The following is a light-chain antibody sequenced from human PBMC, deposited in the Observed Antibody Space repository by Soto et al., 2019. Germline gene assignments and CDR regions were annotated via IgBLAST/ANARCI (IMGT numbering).Light chain of an antibody. CDR2: EVS. CDR1: SSDIGGYNY. CDR3: SSYARSNTYVV. Sequence: QSALTQPPSASGSPGQSVTISCTGTSSDIGGYNYVSWYQQHPGKAPKLMIYEVSRRPSGVPDRFSGSTSGNTASLTVSGLQAEDEADYYCSSYARSNTYVVFGGGTQLTVL. J-gene: IGLJ2*01. V-gene: IGLV2-8*01.